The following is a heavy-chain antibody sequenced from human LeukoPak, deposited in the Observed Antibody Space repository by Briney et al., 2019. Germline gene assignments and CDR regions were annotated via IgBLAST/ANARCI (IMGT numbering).Heavy chain of an antibody. CDR1: GFTFSSYA. CDR2: ISYDGSNK. D-gene: IGHD1-26*01. J-gene: IGHJ6*02. V-gene: IGHV3-30-3*01. Sequence: GGSLRLSCAASGFTFSSYAMHWVRQAPGKGLEWVAVISYDGSNKYYADSVKGRFTISRDNAKNSLYLQMNSLRAEDTAVYYCARDQWELPTGDYYYGMDVWGQGTTVTVSS. CDR3: ARDQWELPTGDYYYGMDV.